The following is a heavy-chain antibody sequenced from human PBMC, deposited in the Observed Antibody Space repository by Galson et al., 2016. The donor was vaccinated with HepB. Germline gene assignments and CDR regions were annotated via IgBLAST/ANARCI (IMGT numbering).Heavy chain of an antibody. D-gene: IGHD1-26*01. CDR3: VTALGWEIGGDY. CDR1: GFTFTNAW. Sequence: SLRLSCAASGFTFTNAWMSWVRQAPGKGLEWVGRIKSKTDDGTAEYAAPVKGRFTISRDDAKDTVHLQMNSLKIEDTAVYYCVTALGWEIGGDYWGQGTLVTVSS. CDR2: IKSKTDDGTA. J-gene: IGHJ4*02. V-gene: IGHV3-15*01.